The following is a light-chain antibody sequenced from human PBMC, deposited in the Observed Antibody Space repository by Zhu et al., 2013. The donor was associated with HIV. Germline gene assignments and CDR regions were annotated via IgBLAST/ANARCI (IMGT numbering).Light chain of an antibody. CDR3: QKYHDWPWT. J-gene: IGKJ1*01. CDR1: QSVNSY. Sequence: ETVLTQSPATLSLSPGERATLSCRASQSVNSYLAWYQQKPGQAPRLLIYAASTRATGVPARFSGSGSGTEFTLTISSLQSEDFGVYYCQKYHDWPWTFGQGTKVEIK. V-gene: IGKV3-15*01. CDR2: AAS.